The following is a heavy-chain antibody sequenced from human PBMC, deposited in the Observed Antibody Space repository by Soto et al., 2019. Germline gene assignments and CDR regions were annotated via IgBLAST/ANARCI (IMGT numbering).Heavy chain of an antibody. J-gene: IGHJ6*02. CDR1: GGSISYEYYH. Sequence: PPETLSLTCTVSGGSISYEYYHWTWIRQSQRKGLELIGYIHYSGSIIYNPSFKSRVTISVDTSKNQFSLQLSSVTAADTAVYFCAREDDGGDRDYYGLDVWGQGTTVTVSS. CDR2: IHYSGSI. D-gene: IGHD2-21*02. V-gene: IGHV4-30-4*08. CDR3: AREDDGGDRDYYGLDV.